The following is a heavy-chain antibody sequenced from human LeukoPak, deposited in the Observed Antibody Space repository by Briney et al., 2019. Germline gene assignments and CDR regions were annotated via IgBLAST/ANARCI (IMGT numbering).Heavy chain of an antibody. CDR1: GFTFSSYA. J-gene: IGHJ4*02. D-gene: IGHD2-2*01. V-gene: IGHV3-23*01. CDR3: ATGRCSSTSCPLDY. Sequence: PGGSLGLSCAASGFTFSSYAMSWVRQAPGKGLEWVSAISGSGGSTYYADSVKGRFTISRDNSKNTLYLQMNSLRAEDTAVYYCATGRCSSTSCPLDYWGQGTLVTVSS. CDR2: ISGSGGST.